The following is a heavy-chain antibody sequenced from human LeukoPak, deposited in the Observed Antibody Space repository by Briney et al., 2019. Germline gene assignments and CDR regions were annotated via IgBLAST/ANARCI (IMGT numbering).Heavy chain of an antibody. Sequence: GGSLRLSCAASGFSFDTYGIHWVRQAPGKGLEWVAVISSDGSKKSYGDSVKGRFTIYRDNSKNTLYLQMNSLRVDDTAVYYCAKAEREGGSPFGFDIWGQGTMVTVSS. CDR2: ISSDGSKK. J-gene: IGHJ3*02. D-gene: IGHD1-26*01. V-gene: IGHV3-30*18. CDR1: GFSFDTYG. CDR3: AKAEREGGSPFGFDI.